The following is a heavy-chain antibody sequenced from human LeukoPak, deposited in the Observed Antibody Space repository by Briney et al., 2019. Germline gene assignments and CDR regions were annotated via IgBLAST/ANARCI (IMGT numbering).Heavy chain of an antibody. D-gene: IGHD2-2*01. V-gene: IGHV1-8*03. Sequence: ASVKVSCKASGGTFSSYDINWVRQATGQGLEWMGWMNPNSGNTGYAQKFQGRVTITRNTSISTAYMELSSLRSEDTAVYYCARGSVPAASSVATFDPWGQGTLVTVSS. CDR1: GGTFSSYD. CDR2: MNPNSGNT. CDR3: ARGSVPAASSVATFDP. J-gene: IGHJ5*02.